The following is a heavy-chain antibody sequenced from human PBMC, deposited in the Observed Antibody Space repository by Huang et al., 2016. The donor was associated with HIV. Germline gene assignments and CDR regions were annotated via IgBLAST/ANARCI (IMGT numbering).Heavy chain of an antibody. CDR2: SIPIFGTA. CDR1: GGTFSTYA. Sequence: QVQLVQSGAEVKKPGSSVKVSCKASGGTFSTYAISWVRQAPGQGLEWMGGSIPIFGTANSAQKVQGTVTITADEFTSTAYMELSSLRSEDTALYYCARGRTRSSLYDSYYGLDVWGQGTTVTVSS. J-gene: IGHJ6*02. V-gene: IGHV1-69*01. CDR3: ARGRTRSSLYDSYYGLDV. D-gene: IGHD6-6*01.